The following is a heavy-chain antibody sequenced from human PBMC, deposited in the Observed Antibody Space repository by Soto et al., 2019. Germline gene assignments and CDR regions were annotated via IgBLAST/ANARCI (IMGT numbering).Heavy chain of an antibody. J-gene: IGHJ6*02. D-gene: IGHD6-19*01. Sequence: KISCKGSGYSFTSYWIGWVRQMPGKGLEWMGIIYPGDSDTRYSPSFQGQVTISADKSISTAYLQWSSLKASDTTMYYCAKSGGSGWYSTLHYYGMDVWGQGTTVTVSS. V-gene: IGHV5-51*01. CDR2: IYPGDSDT. CDR1: GYSFTSYW. CDR3: AKSGGSGWYSTLHYYGMDV.